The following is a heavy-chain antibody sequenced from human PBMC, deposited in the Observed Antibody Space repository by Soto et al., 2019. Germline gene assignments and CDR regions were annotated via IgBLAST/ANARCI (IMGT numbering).Heavy chain of an antibody. D-gene: IGHD4-4*01. CDR1: GCTFTSYG. J-gene: IGHJ6*02. CDR2: ISAYNGNT. Sequence: QVQLVQSGAEVKKPGASVKVSCKASGCTFTSYGISWVRQAPGQGLEWMGWISAYNGNTNYAQKLQGRVTMTTDTSTSTAYMELRSLRSDDTAVYYCARDSTVSSSHYYYYYGMDVWGQGTTVTVSS. CDR3: ARDSTVSSSHYYYYYGMDV. V-gene: IGHV1-18*01.